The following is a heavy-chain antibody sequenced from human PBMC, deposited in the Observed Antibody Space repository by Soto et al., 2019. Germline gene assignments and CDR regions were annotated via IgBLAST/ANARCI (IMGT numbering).Heavy chain of an antibody. CDR1: GDSVSSNSAV. D-gene: IGHD3-9*01. Sequence: QVQLQQSGPGLVKPSQTLSLTCAISGDSVSSNSAVWNWIRQSPSRGLEWLGRTYYRSQWHYEYAVFVQSRISISPDTSKNQFSLQLTSVTPEDTAVYYCVRLVGNSWLDHWGQGTLVTVSS. J-gene: IGHJ4*02. CDR2: TYYRSQWHY. CDR3: VRLVGNSWLDH. V-gene: IGHV6-1*01.